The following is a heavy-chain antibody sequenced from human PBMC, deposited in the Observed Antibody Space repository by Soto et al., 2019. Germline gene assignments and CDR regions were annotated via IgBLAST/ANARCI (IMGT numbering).Heavy chain of an antibody. D-gene: IGHD5-12*01. CDR2: IIPIFGTA. Sequence: QVQLVQSGAEVKKPGSSVKVSCKASGGTFSSYAISWVRQAPGQGLEWMGGIIPIFGTANYAQKFQGRGTSTADESTSTAYMERSSLRSEDTAVYYWARDQDSGDVIKRLYSYNMDVWGQGTTVTVSS. CDR3: ARDQDSGDVIKRLYSYNMDV. V-gene: IGHV1-69*12. J-gene: IGHJ6*02. CDR1: GGTFSSYA.